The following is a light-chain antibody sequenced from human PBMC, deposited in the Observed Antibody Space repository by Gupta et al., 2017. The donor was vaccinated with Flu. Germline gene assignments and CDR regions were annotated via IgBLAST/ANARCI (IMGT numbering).Light chain of an antibody. CDR3: AAWDASLNGFV. Sequence: QSVLPQPPSASETPGQAVTISCPGSSSNIGSNPVNWYQQLPGTAPKLLIFDDNQRPSGVPDRFSGSKSGTSASLAISGLQPEDEADYSCAAWDASLNGFVFGTGTQVTVL. CDR1: SSNIGSNP. CDR2: DDN. J-gene: IGLJ1*01. V-gene: IGLV1-44*01.